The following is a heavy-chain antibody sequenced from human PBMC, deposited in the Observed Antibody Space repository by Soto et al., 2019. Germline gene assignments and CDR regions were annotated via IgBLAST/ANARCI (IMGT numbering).Heavy chain of an antibody. CDR3: ARLGYCTNGVCSKGWFDP. CDR2: IYYSGST. J-gene: IGHJ5*02. Sequence: PSETLSLTCTVSGGSISSSSYYWGWIRQPPGKGLEWIGSIYYSGSTYYNPSLKSRVTISVDTSKNQFSLKLSSVTAADTAVYYCARLGYCTNGVCSKGWFDPWGQGTLVTVSS. CDR1: GGSISSSSYY. V-gene: IGHV4-39*01. D-gene: IGHD2-8*01.